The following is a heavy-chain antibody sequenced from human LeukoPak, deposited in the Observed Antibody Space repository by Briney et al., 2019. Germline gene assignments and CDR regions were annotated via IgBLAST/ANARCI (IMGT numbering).Heavy chain of an antibody. CDR3: ARFLDFWSGYSSFDY. CDR1: GGSISSGGYY. CDR2: IYYSGST. Sequence: SETLSLTRTVSGGSISSGGYYWSWIRQHPGKGLEWIGYIYYSGSTYYNPSLKSRVTISVDTSKNQFSLKLSSVTAADTAVYYCARFLDFWSGYSSFDYWGQGTLVTVSS. J-gene: IGHJ4*02. V-gene: IGHV4-31*03. D-gene: IGHD3-3*01.